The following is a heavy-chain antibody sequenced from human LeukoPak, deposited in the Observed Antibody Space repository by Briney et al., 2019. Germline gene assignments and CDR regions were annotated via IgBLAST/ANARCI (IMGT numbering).Heavy chain of an antibody. Sequence: GGSLRLSCAASGFTFSSYAMSWVRQAPGKGLEWVSAISGSGGSTYYADSVKGRFTISRDNSKNTLYLQMNSLRAEDTAVYYCANGDGYYDSSGYYYSWFDPWGQGTLVTVSS. CDR2: ISGSGGST. J-gene: IGHJ5*02. D-gene: IGHD3-22*01. CDR1: GFTFSSYA. CDR3: ANGDGYYDSSGYYYSWFDP. V-gene: IGHV3-23*01.